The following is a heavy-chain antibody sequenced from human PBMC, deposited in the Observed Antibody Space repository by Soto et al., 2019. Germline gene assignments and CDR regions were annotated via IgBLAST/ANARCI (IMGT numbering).Heavy chain of an antibody. J-gene: IGHJ4*02. D-gene: IGHD2-15*01. V-gene: IGHV4-61*05. CDR1: GGSISGSSYY. Sequence: PSETLSLTCTVSGGSISGSSYYWSWIRQPPGKGLEWIGYIYFTGSTNYNPSLKSRVTISVDTSKNQFSLKLTSVTAADTAVYYCARFVPCSDGTCAIHYWGQGILVTVSS. CDR2: IYFTGST. CDR3: ARFVPCSDGTCAIHY.